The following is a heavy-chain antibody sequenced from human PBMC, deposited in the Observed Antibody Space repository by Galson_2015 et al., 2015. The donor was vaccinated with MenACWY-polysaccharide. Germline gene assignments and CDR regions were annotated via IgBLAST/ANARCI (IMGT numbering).Heavy chain of an antibody. CDR3: TKDFDWNDGH. J-gene: IGHJ4*02. D-gene: IGHD1-1*01. V-gene: IGHV3-74*01. CDR1: GFTFSRYW. CDR2: INGDGNST. Sequence: SLRLSCAASGFTFSRYWMHWLRQAPGKGLVWVSRINGDGNSTNCADSVKGRFTISRDNAKNTLYLQMNSLRAEDTAVYYCTKDFDWNDGHWGQGTLVTVSS.